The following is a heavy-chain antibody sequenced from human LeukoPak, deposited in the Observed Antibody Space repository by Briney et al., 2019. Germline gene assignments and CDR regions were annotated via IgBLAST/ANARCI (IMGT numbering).Heavy chain of an antibody. CDR1: GFTFSSYA. Sequence: LAGGSLRLSCAASGFTFSSYAMNWVRQAPGKGLEWVSAISGSGDDTYYADSVKGRFTIFRDNSKNTLYLQMNSLRAEDTAVYYCAKGNGGNSIGVQGDWGQGTLVTVSS. V-gene: IGHV3-23*01. CDR2: ISGSGDDT. CDR3: AKGNGGNSIGVQGD. J-gene: IGHJ4*02. D-gene: IGHD4-23*01.